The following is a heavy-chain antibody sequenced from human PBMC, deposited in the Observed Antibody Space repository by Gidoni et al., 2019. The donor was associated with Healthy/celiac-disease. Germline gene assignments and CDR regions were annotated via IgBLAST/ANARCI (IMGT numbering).Heavy chain of an antibody. CDR3: ARVRADIAVAGNWYFDL. CDR1: GFTVSSNY. D-gene: IGHD6-19*01. Sequence: EVQLVESGGGLVQPGGSLRLSCAASGFTVSSNYMSWVRQAPGKGLEWVTVIYSGGSTYYADSVKGRFTISRDNSKNTLYLKMNSLRAEDTAVYYCARVRADIAVAGNWYFDLWGRGTLVTVSS. V-gene: IGHV3-66*01. CDR2: IYSGGST. J-gene: IGHJ2*01.